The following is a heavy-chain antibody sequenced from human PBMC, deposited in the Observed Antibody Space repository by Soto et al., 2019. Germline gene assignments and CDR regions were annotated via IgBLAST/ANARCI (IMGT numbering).Heavy chain of an antibody. V-gene: IGHV4-59*01. CDR2: IYYSGST. D-gene: IGHD3-16*01. J-gene: IGHJ4*02. CDR3: ARVRSYYDYVWGRFPPYYFDY. Sequence: NPSETLSLTCTVSGGSISSYYWSWIRQPPGKGLEWIGYIYYSGSTNYNPSLKSRVTISVDTSKNQFSLKLSSVTAADTAVYYCARVRSYYDYVWGRFPPYYFDYWRQGTLVTVSS. CDR1: GGSISSYY.